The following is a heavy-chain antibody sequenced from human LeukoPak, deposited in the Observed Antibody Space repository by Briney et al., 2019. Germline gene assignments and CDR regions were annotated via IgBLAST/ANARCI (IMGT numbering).Heavy chain of an antibody. J-gene: IGHJ5*02. V-gene: IGHV1-46*01. CDR1: GYTFTSYY. Sequence: ASVKVSCKAPGYTFTSYYMHWVRRAPGQGLEWMGIINPSGGSTSYAQKFQGRVTMTRDTSTSTVYMELSSLRSEDTAVYYCASQSGYSGYDPGDGWFDPWGQGTLVTVSS. D-gene: IGHD5-12*01. CDR3: ASQSGYSGYDPGDGWFDP. CDR2: INPSGGST.